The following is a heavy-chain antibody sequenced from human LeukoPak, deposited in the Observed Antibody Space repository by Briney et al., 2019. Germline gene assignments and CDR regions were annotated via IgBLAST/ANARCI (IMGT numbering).Heavy chain of an antibody. V-gene: IGHV3-43D*03. J-gene: IGHJ4*02. CDR2: INWVGDAS. Sequence: GGSLRLSCAASGFAFDDYAMHWVRQAPGKGLQWISSINWVGDASSYADSVKGRFTVSRDNTEGSLYLQMDSLRSEDTALYYCAKDRQYGDYGGGDFFDSWGQGTLVTVSS. D-gene: IGHD4-17*01. CDR3: AKDRQYGDYGGGDFFDS. CDR1: GFAFDDYA.